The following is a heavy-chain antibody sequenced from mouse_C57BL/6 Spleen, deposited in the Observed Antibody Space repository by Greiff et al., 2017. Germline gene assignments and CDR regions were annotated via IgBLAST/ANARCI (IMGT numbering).Heavy chain of an antibody. D-gene: IGHD4-1*01. CDR1: GYTFTDYY. V-gene: IGHV1-76*01. J-gene: IGHJ3*01. Sequence: QVQLQQSGAELVRPGASVKLSCKASGYTFTDYYINWVKQRPGPGLEWIARIYPGSGNTYYNEKFKGKATLTAEKSSSTAYMQLSSLTSEDSAVYFGARGEGNWAWFAYWGQGTLVTVSA. CDR2: IYPGSGNT. CDR3: ARGEGNWAWFAY.